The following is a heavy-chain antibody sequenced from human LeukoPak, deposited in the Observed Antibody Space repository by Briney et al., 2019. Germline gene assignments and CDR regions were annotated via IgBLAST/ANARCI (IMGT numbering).Heavy chain of an antibody. Sequence: PSETLSLTCAVYGGSFSGYYWSLIRQFPEKGLEWIGEINSSGATNYNPSLKSRVTISLDTSKNQFSLKLNSVTAADTAIYFCARGSRMRQVGPRWLDPWGQGTLVTVSS. D-gene: IGHD1-26*01. CDR3: ARGSRMRQVGPRWLDP. CDR2: INSSGAT. CDR1: GGSFSGYY. V-gene: IGHV4-34*01. J-gene: IGHJ5*02.